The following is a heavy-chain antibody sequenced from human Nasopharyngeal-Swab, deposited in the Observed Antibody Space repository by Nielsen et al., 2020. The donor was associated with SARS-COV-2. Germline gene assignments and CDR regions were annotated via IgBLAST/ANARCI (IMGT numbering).Heavy chain of an antibody. CDR1: GGSISSYY. D-gene: IGHD4-11*01. CDR2: IYYSGST. CDR3: ARIGKIDYSVSYYYYYGMDV. Sequence: SETLSLTCTVSGGSISSYYWSWIRQPPGKGLEWIGYIYYSGSTNYNPSLKSRVTISVDTTKNQFSLKLSSVTAADTAVYYCARIGKIDYSVSYYYYYGMDVWGQGTTVTVSS. J-gene: IGHJ6*02. V-gene: IGHV4-59*01.